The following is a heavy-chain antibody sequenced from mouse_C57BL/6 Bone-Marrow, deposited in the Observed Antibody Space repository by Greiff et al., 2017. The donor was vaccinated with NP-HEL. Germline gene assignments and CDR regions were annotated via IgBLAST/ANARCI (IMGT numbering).Heavy chain of an antibody. CDR1: GYTFTSYG. D-gene: IGHD1-1*01. Sequence: QVQLQQSGAELARPGASVKLSCKASGYTFTSYGISWVKQRTGQGLEWIGEIYPRSGTTYYNEKFKGKSTLTADKSSSTAYMELRSLTSEDSAVYFCARSGYYGSRRGFADWGQGTLVTVAA. CDR2: IYPRSGTT. V-gene: IGHV1-81*01. J-gene: IGHJ3*01. CDR3: ARSGYYGSRRGFAD.